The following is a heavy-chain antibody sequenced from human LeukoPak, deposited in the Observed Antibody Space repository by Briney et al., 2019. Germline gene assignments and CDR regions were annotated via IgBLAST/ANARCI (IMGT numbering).Heavy chain of an antibody. Sequence: ASVKVSCKASGYTFTSYGINWVRQATGQGLEWMGWMNPNSGNTGYAQKFQGRVTMTRNTSISTAYMELSSLRSEDTAVYYCARDREWYQLLSTGNWFDPWGQGTLVTVSS. CDR1: GYTFTSYG. CDR3: ARDREWYQLLSTGNWFDP. D-gene: IGHD2-2*01. J-gene: IGHJ5*02. V-gene: IGHV1-8*01. CDR2: MNPNSGNT.